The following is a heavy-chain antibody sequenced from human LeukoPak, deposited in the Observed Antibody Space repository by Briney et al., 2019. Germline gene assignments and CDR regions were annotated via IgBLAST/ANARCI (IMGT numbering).Heavy chain of an antibody. CDR3: LRDHYDILTGYYGLYYFDH. CDR1: GFTFSSYA. Sequence: GGSLRLSCAASGFTFSSYAMSWVRQAPGKGLEWVSAISGSVGSTYYADSVKGRFTISRDNSKNTLYLQMNSLRAEDTAVYYCLRDHYDILTGYYGLYYFDHWGQGTLVTVSS. V-gene: IGHV3-23*01. J-gene: IGHJ4*02. CDR2: ISGSVGST. D-gene: IGHD3-9*01.